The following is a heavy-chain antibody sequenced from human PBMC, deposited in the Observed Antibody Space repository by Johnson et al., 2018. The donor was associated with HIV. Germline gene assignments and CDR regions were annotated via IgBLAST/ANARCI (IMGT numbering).Heavy chain of an antibody. J-gene: IGHJ3*01. CDR1: GFTFSYYY. V-gene: IGHV3-72*01. CDR3: TRVSLPPSYAFDF. CDR2: TRNKANSYTT. Sequence: VQLVESGGGVVRPGGSLRLSCAASGFTFSYYYMSWIRQAPGKGLEWVGRTRNKANSYTTDYAASVKGRFTISRDDSKNSLYLQMNSLKTEDTAVYYCTRVSLPPSYAFDFWGQGTMVTVSS.